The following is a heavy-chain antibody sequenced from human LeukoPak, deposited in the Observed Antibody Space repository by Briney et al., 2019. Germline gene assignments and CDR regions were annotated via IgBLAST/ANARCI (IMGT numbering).Heavy chain of an antibody. CDR3: AKVRWDNSGWYYLDY. CDR2: INWNGIIK. Sequence: GGSLRLSCAVSGFTFEDYGMSWVRQGPGKGLEWVAGINWNGIIKRYGDSVKGRFTISRDNSKSTLYLQMNSLRAEDTAVYYCAKVRWDNSGWYYLDYWGQGTLVTVSS. D-gene: IGHD6-19*01. J-gene: IGHJ4*02. CDR1: GFTFEDYG. V-gene: IGHV3-20*04.